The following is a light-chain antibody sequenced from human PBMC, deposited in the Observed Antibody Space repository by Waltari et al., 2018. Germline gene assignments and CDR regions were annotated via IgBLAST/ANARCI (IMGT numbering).Light chain of an antibody. CDR1: QAISTY. CDR2: AAS. Sequence: DIQMTQSPSSLSASIGARVTITCRASQAISTYLSWFQQRPGEAPRLLIYAASILQTGVPLRFSGSGSGTDFTLTIINVQPEDFATYFCQQSYSFLYTFGQGTKLDI. V-gene: IGKV1-39*01. J-gene: IGKJ2*01. CDR3: QQSYSFLYT.